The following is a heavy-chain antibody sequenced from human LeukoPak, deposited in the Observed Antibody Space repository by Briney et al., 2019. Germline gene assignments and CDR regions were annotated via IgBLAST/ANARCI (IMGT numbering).Heavy chain of an antibody. CDR1: GGSISSYY. J-gene: IGHJ4*02. D-gene: IGHD3-22*01. V-gene: IGHV4-59*01. Sequence: SETLSLTCTVSGGSISSYYWSWIRQPPGKGVEWIGYIYYSGSTNYNPSLKSRVAISVDTSKNQFSLKLSSVTAADTAVYYCARDDYYEGGFDYWGQGTLVTVSS. CDR3: ARDDYYEGGFDY. CDR2: IYYSGST.